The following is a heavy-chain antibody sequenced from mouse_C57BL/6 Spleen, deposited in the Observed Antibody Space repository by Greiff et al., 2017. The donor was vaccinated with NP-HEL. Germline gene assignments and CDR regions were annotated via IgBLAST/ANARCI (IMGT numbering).Heavy chain of an antibody. Sequence: VQLQQSGPELVKPGASVKISCKASGYAFSSSWMNWVKQRPGKGLEWIGRIYPGDGDTNYNGKFKGKATLTADKSSSTAYMQLSSLTSEDSAVYFGARSTETNYFDYWGQGTTLTVSS. J-gene: IGHJ2*01. CDR1: GYAFSSSW. CDR3: ARSTETNYFDY. V-gene: IGHV1-82*01. D-gene: IGHD2-13*01. CDR2: IYPGDGDT.